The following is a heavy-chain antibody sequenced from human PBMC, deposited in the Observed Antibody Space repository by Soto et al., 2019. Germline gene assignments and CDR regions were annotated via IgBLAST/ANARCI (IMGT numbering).Heavy chain of an antibody. J-gene: IGHJ4*02. CDR1: GGSFIGDY. Sequence: NPSETLSLTCAVYGGSFIGDYWSWIRHPPGKGLEWIGEINHSGSTNYNPSLKSRVTISVDTSKNQFSLKLSSVTAADTAVYYCARGLGYYDSRVEGDYWGQGTLVTVSS. CDR3: ARGLGYYDSRVEGDY. CDR2: INHSGST. D-gene: IGHD3-22*01. V-gene: IGHV4-34*01.